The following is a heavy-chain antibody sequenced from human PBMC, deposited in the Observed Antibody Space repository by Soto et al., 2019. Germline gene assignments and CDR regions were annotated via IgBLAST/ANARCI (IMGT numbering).Heavy chain of an antibody. D-gene: IGHD3-22*01. V-gene: IGHV5-51*01. Sequence: GESLKISCKGSGYSFTSYCIGWVRQMPWKGLEWMGIIYPCDSDTRYSPSFQGQVTISADKSISTAYLQWSSLKASDTAMYYCASSWVYDRSGSTAFDIWGQGPLITVSS. CDR1: GYSFTSYC. CDR3: ASSWVYDRSGSTAFDI. J-gene: IGHJ3*02. CDR2: IYPCDSDT.